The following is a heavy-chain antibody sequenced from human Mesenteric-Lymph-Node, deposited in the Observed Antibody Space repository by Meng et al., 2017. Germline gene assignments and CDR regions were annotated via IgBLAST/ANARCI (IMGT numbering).Heavy chain of an antibody. CDR3: ARGRKLSSNIVVVPAGFDP. CDR2: INHSGST. J-gene: IGHJ5*02. D-gene: IGHD2-2*01. CDR1: GGSFSGYY. V-gene: IGHV4-34*01. Sequence: SETLSLTCAVYGGSFSGYYWSWIRQPPGKGLEWIGEINHSGSTNYNPPLKSRVTISVDTSKNQFSLKLSSVTAADTAVYYCARGRKLSSNIVVVPAGFDPWGQGTLVTVSS.